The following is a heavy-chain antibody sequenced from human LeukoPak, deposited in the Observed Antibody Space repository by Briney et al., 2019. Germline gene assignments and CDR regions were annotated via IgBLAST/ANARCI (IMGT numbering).Heavy chain of an antibody. CDR1: GFTFSSYW. V-gene: IGHV3-7*01. CDR2: IREDGNEK. D-gene: IGHD1-26*01. Sequence: GGSLRLSCAASGFTFSSYWMSWVRQTVGKGLECVAKIREDGNEKHYVDSVKGRFTISRDNAKNSLFLQMNNLRVDDTAVYYCVRDYRGGWNDYWGQGTLVTVSS. J-gene: IGHJ4*02. CDR3: VRDYRGGWNDY.